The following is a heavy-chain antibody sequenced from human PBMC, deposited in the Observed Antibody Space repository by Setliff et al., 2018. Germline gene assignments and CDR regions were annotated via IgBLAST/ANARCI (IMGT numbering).Heavy chain of an antibody. CDR2: ISSSGTVS. J-gene: IGHJ4*02. CDR3: AKDPRDTYYNFGY. CDR1: GFTFSDHE. D-gene: IGHD3-3*01. V-gene: IGHV3-48*03. Sequence: GGSLRLSCVVSGFTFSDHEMNWVRQAPGKGLEWVSYISSSGTVSFYADSVKGRFTLSRDNAKNSVFLQMDSLRDDDTAVYYCAKDPRDTYYNFGYWGQGTLVTVSS.